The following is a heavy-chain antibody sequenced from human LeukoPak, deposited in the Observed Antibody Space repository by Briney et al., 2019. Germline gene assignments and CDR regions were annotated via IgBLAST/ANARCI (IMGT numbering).Heavy chain of an antibody. CDR3: ARWKAYYYDSSGYGAFDI. D-gene: IGHD3-22*01. CDR2: INPNSGGT. V-gene: IGHV1-2*02. CDR1: GYTFTRYY. Sequence: ASVKVSCKASGYTFTRYYMHWVRQAPGQGLEWMGWINPNSGGTNYAQKFQGRVTMTRDTSISTAYMELSRLRSDDTAVYYCARWKAYYYDSSGYGAFDIWGQGTMVTVSS. J-gene: IGHJ3*02.